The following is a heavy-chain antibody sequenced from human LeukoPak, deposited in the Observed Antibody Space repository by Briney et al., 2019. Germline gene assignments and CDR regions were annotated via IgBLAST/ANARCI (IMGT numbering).Heavy chain of an antibody. V-gene: IGHV4-61*02. CDR1: GGSISRGSYY. D-gene: IGHD4/OR15-4a*01. CDR3: AKAYGGTYPHEAFDI. Sequence: SETLSLTCTVSGGSISRGSYYWSWIRQPAGKGLEWIGRIYTSGSTNYNPSLKSRVTISVDTSKNQFSLKLSAVTAADTAVYYCAKAYGGTYPHEAFDIWGQGTMVTVSS. CDR2: IYTSGST. J-gene: IGHJ3*02.